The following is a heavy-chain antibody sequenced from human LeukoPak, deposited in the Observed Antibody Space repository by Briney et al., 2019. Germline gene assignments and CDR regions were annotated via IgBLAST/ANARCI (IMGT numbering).Heavy chain of an antibody. Sequence: PSQTLSLTCTVSGGSISSGSYYWSWIRQPAGKGLEWIGRIYTSGSTNYNPSLKSRVTISVDTSKNQFSLKLSSVTAADTAVYYCAREMIRGAFDIWGQGTMVTVSS. D-gene: IGHD3-22*01. V-gene: IGHV4-61*02. CDR2: IYTSGST. CDR3: AREMIRGAFDI. CDR1: GGSISSGSYY. J-gene: IGHJ3*02.